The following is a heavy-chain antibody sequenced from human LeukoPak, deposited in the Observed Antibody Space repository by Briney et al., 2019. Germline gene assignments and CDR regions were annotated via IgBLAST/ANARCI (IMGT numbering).Heavy chain of an antibody. D-gene: IGHD3-22*01. V-gene: IGHV3-66*01. CDR3: ARDQYYYDSSGYYYSWFDP. J-gene: IGHJ5*02. Sequence: GGSLRLSCAASGFTVSSNYMSWVRQAPGKGLEWVSVIYSGGSTYYADSVKGRFPISRDNSKNTLYLQMNSLRAEDTAVYYCARDQYYYDSSGYYYSWFDPWGQGTLVTVSS. CDR1: GFTVSSNY. CDR2: IYSGGST.